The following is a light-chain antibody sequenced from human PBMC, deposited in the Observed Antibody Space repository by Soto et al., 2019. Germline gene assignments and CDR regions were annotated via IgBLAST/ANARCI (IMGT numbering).Light chain of an antibody. CDR2: AAS. Sequence: DIQLTQSPSFLSASVGDRVTITCRASQGISSYLAWYQQKPGKAPKLLIYAASPLQSGVPSRFSGSGSGTEFTLTISSLQPEDFATYDCQQLNSYLLLTFGGGTKVEIK. CDR1: QGISSY. CDR3: QQLNSYLLLT. J-gene: IGKJ4*01. V-gene: IGKV1-9*01.